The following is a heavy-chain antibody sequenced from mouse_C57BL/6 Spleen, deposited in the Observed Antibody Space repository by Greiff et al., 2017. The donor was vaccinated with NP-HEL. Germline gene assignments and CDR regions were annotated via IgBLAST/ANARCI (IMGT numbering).Heavy chain of an antibody. J-gene: IGHJ4*01. CDR1: GFTFSSYT. Sequence: EVHLVESGGGLVKPGGSLKLSCAASGFTFSSYTMSWVRQTPEKRLEWVATISGGGGNTYYPDSVKGRFTISRDNAKNTLYLQMSSLRSEDTALYYCARERANYYAMDYWGQGTSVTVSS. CDR3: ARERANYYAMDY. V-gene: IGHV5-9*01. D-gene: IGHD3-1*01. CDR2: ISGGGGNT.